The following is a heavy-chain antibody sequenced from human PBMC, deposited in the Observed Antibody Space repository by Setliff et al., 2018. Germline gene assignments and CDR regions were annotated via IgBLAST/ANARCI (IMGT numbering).Heavy chain of an antibody. J-gene: IGHJ5*02. CDR2: INTKAEIP. CDR1: GYTFTSYY. CDR3: ARIVCSSPSCPGSWFDP. V-gene: IGHV7-4-1*02. D-gene: IGHD2-2*01. Sequence: ASVKVSCKASGYTFTSYYMHWVRQAPGQGLEWMGWINTKAEIPTYAQAFTGRLVLSLDTSVSTAYLEISDLKTDDTAIYYCARIVCSSPSCPGSWFDPWGQGTPVTVSS.